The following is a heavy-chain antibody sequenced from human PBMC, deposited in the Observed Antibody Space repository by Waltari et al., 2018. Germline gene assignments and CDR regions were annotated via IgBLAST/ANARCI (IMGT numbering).Heavy chain of an antibody. Sequence: QVQLVQSGAEVKKPGASVKVSCKASGYTFTGYYMHWVRQAPGQGLDGMGRISPNSGGTKYSQKFQGRVTITRDTSASTAYMELSSLRSEDTAVYYCARDLGAAGGFGYWGQGTLVTVSS. CDR3: ARDLGAAGGFGY. CDR2: ISPNSGGT. CDR1: GYTFTGYY. D-gene: IGHD6-13*01. J-gene: IGHJ4*02. V-gene: IGHV1-2*06.